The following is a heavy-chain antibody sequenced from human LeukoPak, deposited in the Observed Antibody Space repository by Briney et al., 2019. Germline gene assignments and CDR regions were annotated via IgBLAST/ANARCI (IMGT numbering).Heavy chain of an antibody. D-gene: IGHD1-1*01. Sequence: GGSLRLSCAASVYTFSSYWMSWVRQAPGKGLEWVANIKQDESEKYYVDSLKGRFTLSRDNAKNSLYLQMNSLRAEDTAVYYCARDKIEGPTKLDYWGQGDPVTVSS. CDR1: VYTFSSYW. J-gene: IGHJ4*02. CDR2: IKQDESEK. CDR3: ARDKIEGPTKLDY. V-gene: IGHV3-7*01.